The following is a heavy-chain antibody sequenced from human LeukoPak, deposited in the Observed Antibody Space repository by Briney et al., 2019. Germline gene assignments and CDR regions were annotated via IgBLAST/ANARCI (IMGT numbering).Heavy chain of an antibody. V-gene: IGHV4-34*01. CDR3: ARAYVWSGYSFGYYYGMDV. J-gene: IGHJ6*02. D-gene: IGHD3-3*01. Sequence: SETLSLTCAVYGGSFSGYYWSWIRQPPGKGLEWIGEINHSGSTNYNPSLKSRVTISVDTSKNQFSLKLSSVTAADTAVYYCARAYVWSGYSFGYYYGMDVWGQGTTVTVSS. CDR1: GGSFSGYY. CDR2: INHSGST.